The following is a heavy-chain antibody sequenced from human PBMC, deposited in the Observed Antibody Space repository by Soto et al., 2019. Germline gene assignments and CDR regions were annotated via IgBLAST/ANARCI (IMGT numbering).Heavy chain of an antibody. CDR2: IYYSGST. D-gene: IGHD6-19*01. Sequence: SETLSLTCTVSGGSISSSSYYWGWIRQPPGKGLEWIGSIYYSGSTYYNPSLKSRVTISVDTSKNQFSLKLSSVTAADTAVYYCARHHSSGWYDVAWFDPWGQGTLVTVSS. CDR3: ARHHSSGWYDVAWFDP. J-gene: IGHJ5*02. CDR1: GGSISSSSYY. V-gene: IGHV4-39*01.